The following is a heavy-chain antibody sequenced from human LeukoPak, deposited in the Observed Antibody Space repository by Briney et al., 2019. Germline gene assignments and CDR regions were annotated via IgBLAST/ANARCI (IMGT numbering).Heavy chain of an antibody. CDR1: GFTFDDYA. CDR3: ARGQQLVIWRDWFDP. Sequence: PGGSLRLSCAASGFTFDDYAMHWVRQAPGKGLEWVSGISWNSGSIGYADSAKGRFTISRDNAKNSLYLQMNSLRAEDTALYYCARGQQLVIWRDWFDPWGQGTLVTVSS. V-gene: IGHV3-9*01. J-gene: IGHJ5*02. CDR2: ISWNSGSI. D-gene: IGHD6-13*01.